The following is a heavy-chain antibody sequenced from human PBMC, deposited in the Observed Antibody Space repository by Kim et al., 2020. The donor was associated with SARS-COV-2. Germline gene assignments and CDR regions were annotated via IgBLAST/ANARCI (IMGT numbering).Heavy chain of an antibody. CDR2: ISSDGGST. CDR1: GFTFSNYA. J-gene: IGHJ4*02. V-gene: IGHV3-64*05. D-gene: IGHD3-10*01. CDR3: VTRNYYNSGSYYEGAPFDF. Sequence: GGSLRLSCAASGFTFSNYAMHWFRQAPGKGLEYVSAISSDGGSTYYADSVKGRFTISRDNSKNMLYVQMSSLRVEDTAIYYCVTRNYYNSGSYYEGAPFDFWGQGTLVTVSS.